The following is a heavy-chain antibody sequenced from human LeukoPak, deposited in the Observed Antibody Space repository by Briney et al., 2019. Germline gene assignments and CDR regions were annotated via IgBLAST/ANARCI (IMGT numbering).Heavy chain of an antibody. CDR3: AKPSRSSGYYSDC. J-gene: IGHJ4*02. CDR1: GFTFSSFA. D-gene: IGHD3-22*01. Sequence: GGSLRLSCAASGFTFSSFAMSWVRQAPGKGLEWVSGISGSGASTYYADSVKGRFTISRDNSKNTLYLQMNSLRAEDTAVYYCAKPSRSSGYYSDCWGQGTLVTVSS. CDR2: ISGSGAST. V-gene: IGHV3-23*01.